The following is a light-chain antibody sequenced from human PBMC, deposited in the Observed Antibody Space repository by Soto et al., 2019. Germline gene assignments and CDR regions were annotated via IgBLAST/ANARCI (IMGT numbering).Light chain of an antibody. V-gene: IGLV4-69*01. CDR2: LNSDGSH. CDR1: SGHSSYA. Sequence: QPVLTQSPSASASLGASVKLTCTLSSGHSSYAIAWHQQQPEKRPRYLMKLNSDGSHSMGDGIPHRFSGPSSGAERYLTIAGLQSEDEADDYFQTWGTGSHVVFGGGTKRTVL. J-gene: IGLJ2*01. CDR3: QTWGTGSHVV.